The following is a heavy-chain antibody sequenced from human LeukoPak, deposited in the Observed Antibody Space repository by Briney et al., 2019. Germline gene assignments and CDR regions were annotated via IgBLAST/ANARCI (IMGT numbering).Heavy chain of an antibody. V-gene: IGHV3-7*03. D-gene: IGHD3-22*01. Sequence: PGGSLRLSCAASGFRFSSYWMTWVRQAPGKGLEWVANIKQDGGEKYYVDSVKGRFTISRDNAKNSLYLQMNSLRAEDTAVYYCARDRGGITMIVVETGAFDIWGQGTMVTVSS. CDR2: IKQDGGEK. CDR1: GFRFSSYW. J-gene: IGHJ3*02. CDR3: ARDRGGITMIVVETGAFDI.